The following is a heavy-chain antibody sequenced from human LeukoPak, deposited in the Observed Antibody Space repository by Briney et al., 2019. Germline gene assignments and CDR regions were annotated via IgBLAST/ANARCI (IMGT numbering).Heavy chain of an antibody. V-gene: IGHV4-31*03. J-gene: IGHJ4*02. CDR1: GGSISSGGYS. D-gene: IGHD3-22*01. CDR3: ARVRYDSSGYYDDY. Sequence: PSETLSLTCTVSGGSISSGGYSWSWIRQHPGQGLEWIGYIYYSGSTYYNPSLKSRVTISVDTSKNQFSLKLSSVTAADTAVYYCARVRYDSSGYYDDYWGQGTLVTVSS. CDR2: IYYSGST.